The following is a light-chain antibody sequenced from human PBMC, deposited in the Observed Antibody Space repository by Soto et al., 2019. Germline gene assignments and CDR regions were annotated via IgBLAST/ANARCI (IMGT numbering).Light chain of an antibody. CDR2: EVS. CDR3: SPYAGSLVV. V-gene: IGLV2-8*01. CDR1: SSDVGGYNY. Sequence: QSVLTQPPSASGSPGQSVTISCTGTSSDVGGYNYVSWYQQHPGKAPKLMIYEVSKRPSGVPDRFSGSKSGNTASLTVSGLQAEDEADYYCSPYAGSLVVFGGGTQLTVL. J-gene: IGLJ2*01.